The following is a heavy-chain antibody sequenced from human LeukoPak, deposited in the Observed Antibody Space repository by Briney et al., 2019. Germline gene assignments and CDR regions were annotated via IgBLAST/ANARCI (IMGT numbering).Heavy chain of an antibody. J-gene: IGHJ4*02. CDR1: GFTFSSYS. CDR2: ISSSSSYI. V-gene: IGHV3-21*01. CDR3: ARDRGVTILDY. D-gene: IGHD3-3*01. Sequence: GGSLRLSCAASGFTFSSYSMNWVRQAPGKGLEWVSSISSSSSYIYYADSVKGRFTISRDNAKNSLYLQMSSLRAEDTAVYYCARDRGVTILDYWGQGTLVTVSS.